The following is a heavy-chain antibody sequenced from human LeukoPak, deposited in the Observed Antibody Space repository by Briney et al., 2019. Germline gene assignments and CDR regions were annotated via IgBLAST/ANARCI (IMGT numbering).Heavy chain of an antibody. Sequence: GGSLRLSCAASGFSFSTYAMSWVRQAPGKGLEWVSTISGSAGSAYYADSVKGRFTISRDNSKNALYLQMNSLRAEDTAVYYCAKDRYSSSWFNWFDPWGQGTLVTVSS. V-gene: IGHV3-23*01. CDR2: ISGSAGSA. CDR3: AKDRYSSSWFNWFDP. CDR1: GFSFSTYA. J-gene: IGHJ5*02. D-gene: IGHD6-13*01.